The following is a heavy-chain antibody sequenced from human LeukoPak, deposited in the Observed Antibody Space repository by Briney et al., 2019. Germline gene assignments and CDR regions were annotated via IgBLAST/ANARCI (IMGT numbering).Heavy chain of an antibody. CDR3: AKAESASDILTGYYNG. V-gene: IGHV3-9*01. D-gene: IGHD3-9*01. CDR1: GFTFDDYA. CDR2: ISWNSGSI. Sequence: GRSLRLSCAASGFTFDDYAMHWVRQAPGKGLEWVSGISWNSGSIGYADSVKGRFTISRDNAKNSLYLQMNSLRAEDTALYYCAKAESASDILTGYYNGWGQGTLVTVSS. J-gene: IGHJ4*02.